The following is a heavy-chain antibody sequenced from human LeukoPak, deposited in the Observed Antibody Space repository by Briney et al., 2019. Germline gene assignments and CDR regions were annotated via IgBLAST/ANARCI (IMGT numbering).Heavy chain of an antibody. CDR3: ARDRSGLLVFDY. CDR2: ISYDGSNK. J-gene: IGHJ4*02. V-gene: IGHV3-30-3*01. CDR1: GFTFSSYA. Sequence: PGGSLRLSCAASGFTFSSYAMHWVRQAPGKGLEWVAVISYDGSNKYYADSVKGRFTISRDNSKNTLYLQMNSLRAEDTAVYYCARDRSGLLVFDYWGQGTLVTVSS. D-gene: IGHD6-19*01.